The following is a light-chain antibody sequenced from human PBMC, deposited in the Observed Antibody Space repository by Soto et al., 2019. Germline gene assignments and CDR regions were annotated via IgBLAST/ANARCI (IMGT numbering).Light chain of an antibody. Sequence: QSVLTQPASVSGSPGQSITISCTGTTSDVRSYNLVSWYQQHPGKAPKLMIYEVSKRRSGVSNRFSGSKSGNTASLTISGLQAEDEADYYCCSYAGSRYVFGTGTKVT. CDR3: CSYAGSRYV. J-gene: IGLJ1*01. CDR2: EVS. V-gene: IGLV2-23*02. CDR1: TSDVRSYNL.